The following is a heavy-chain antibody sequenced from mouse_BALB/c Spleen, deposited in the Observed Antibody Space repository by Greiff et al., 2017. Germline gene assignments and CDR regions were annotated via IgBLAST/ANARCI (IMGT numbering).Heavy chain of an antibody. D-gene: IGHD1-1*01. CDR3: ARWGYYGSSYFDY. V-gene: IGHV1-7*01. CDR2: INPSTGYT. Sequence: QVQLKESGAELAKPGASVKMSCKASGYTFTSYWMHWVKQRPGQGLEWIGYINPSTGYTEYNQKFKDKATLTADKSSSTAYMQLSSLTSEDSAVYYCARWGYYGSSYFDYWGQGTTLTVSS. CDR1: GYTFTSYW. J-gene: IGHJ2*01.